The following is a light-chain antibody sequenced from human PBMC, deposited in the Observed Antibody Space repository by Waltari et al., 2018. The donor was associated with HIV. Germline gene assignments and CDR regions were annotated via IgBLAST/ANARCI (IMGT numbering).Light chain of an antibody. CDR3: QQYNDWPPIT. V-gene: IGKV3-15*01. Sequence: EIVMTQSPATLSVSPGERATLSCRASQSVSSNLAWYQQKPGQAPRLLIYRSSTRANGNPARFSGRWSGKEFTLTISSLQSEDFAVYYCQQYNDWPPITFGQGTRLEIK. CDR2: RSS. CDR1: QSVSSN. J-gene: IGKJ5*01.